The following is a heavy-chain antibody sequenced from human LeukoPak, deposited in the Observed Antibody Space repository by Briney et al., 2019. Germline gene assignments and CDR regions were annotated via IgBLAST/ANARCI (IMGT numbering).Heavy chain of an antibody. CDR2: TYYRSKWGN. CDR3: ARDGKPVNGVYYFVY. D-gene: IGHD2-8*01. CDR1: GDSVSSNTAA. J-gene: IGHJ4*02. V-gene: IGHV6-1*01. Sequence: SQTLSLTCAISGDSVSSNTAAWNWIRQSPSRGLEWLGRTYYRSKWGNDYAVSVKSRITINPDTSKNQFTLQLKSVTPEDTAVYYCARDGKPVNGVYYFVYWGQGTLVTVSS.